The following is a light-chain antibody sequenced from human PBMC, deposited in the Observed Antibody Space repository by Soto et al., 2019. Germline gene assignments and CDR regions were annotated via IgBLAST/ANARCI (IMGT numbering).Light chain of an antibody. J-gene: IGKJ4*01. CDR1: QFISNS. V-gene: IGKV1-27*01. CDR2: GAS. Sequence: DIQMTQSPSSLSASVGDRVTITCRASQFISNSLAWYQQKPGKPPKLLIYGASTLQLGVSSRFTGDGSGTDFTLTISSLQPEDVATYYCQKCDSAPLTFGGGTKVEIK. CDR3: QKCDSAPLT.